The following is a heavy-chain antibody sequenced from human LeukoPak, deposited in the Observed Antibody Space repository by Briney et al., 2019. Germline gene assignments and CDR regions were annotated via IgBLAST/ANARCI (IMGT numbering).Heavy chain of an antibody. Sequence: GGSLRLSCAAIGFTFRRYALTRIRPAPRKGIPSASPISGSGGSTYSADPVKGRFTISRDNSKNTLYLQMNSLSAEDTAAYYCAKSALTGIAAAGTWYFDYWGQGTLVTVSS. CDR3: AKSALTGIAAAGTWYFDY. CDR1: GFTFRRYA. V-gene: IGHV3-23*01. D-gene: IGHD6-13*01. J-gene: IGHJ4*02. CDR2: ISGSGGST.